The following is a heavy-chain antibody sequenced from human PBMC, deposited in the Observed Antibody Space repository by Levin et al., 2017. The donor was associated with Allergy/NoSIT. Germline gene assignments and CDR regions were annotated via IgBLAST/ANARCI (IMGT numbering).Heavy chain of an antibody. CDR3: ARDSPRITIFGVPHYGGWFDP. D-gene: IGHD3-3*01. Sequence: GESLKISCKASGYTFTSYGISWVRQAPGQGLEWMGWISAYNGNTNYAQKLQGRVTMTTDTSTSTAYMELRSLRSDDTAVYYWARDSPRITIFGVPHYGGWFDPWGQGTLVTVSS. CDR1: GYTFTSYG. J-gene: IGHJ5*02. CDR2: ISAYNGNT. V-gene: IGHV1-18*01.